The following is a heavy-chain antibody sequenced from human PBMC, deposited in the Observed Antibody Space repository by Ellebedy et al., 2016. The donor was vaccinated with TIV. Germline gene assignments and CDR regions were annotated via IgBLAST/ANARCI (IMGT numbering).Heavy chain of an antibody. V-gene: IGHV3-30*18. CDR1: GFTFRSYA. J-gene: IGHJ6*02. CDR2: ISYDGSNK. Sequence: GESLKISXAASGFTFRSYAMHWVRQAPGKGLEWVAVISYDGSNKYYADSVKGRFTISRDNSKNTLYLQMNSLRAEDTAVYYCAKGGRPYYYYYGMDVWGQGTTVTVSS. CDR3: AKGGRPYYYYYGMDV.